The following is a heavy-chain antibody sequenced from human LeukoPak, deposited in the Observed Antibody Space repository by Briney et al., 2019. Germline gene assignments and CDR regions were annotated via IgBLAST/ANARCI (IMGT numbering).Heavy chain of an antibody. CDR2: INHSGST. CDR1: GGSFSGYY. CDR3: AARFWSGYY. V-gene: IGHV4-34*01. D-gene: IGHD3-3*01. J-gene: IGHJ4*02. Sequence: PSETLSLTCAVYGGSFSGYYWSWIRQPPGKGLEWIGEINHSGSTNYNPSLKSRVTISVDKSKNQFSLKLSSVTAADTAVYYCAARFWSGYYWGQGTLVTVSS.